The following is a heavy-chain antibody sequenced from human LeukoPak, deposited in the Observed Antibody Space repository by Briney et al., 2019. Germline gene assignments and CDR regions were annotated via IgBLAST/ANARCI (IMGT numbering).Heavy chain of an antibody. CDR2: ISSDSDTI. D-gene: IGHD6-13*01. CDR1: GFTFSRYS. V-gene: IGHV3-48*02. CDR3: AIEAYSSSWFNWFDP. Sequence: HPGGSLRLSCAASGFTFSRYSMNWVRQAPGKGLEWLSYISSDSDTIYYVDSVKGRFTISRDNAKNSLYLQMNSLRDEDTAVYYCAIEAYSSSWFNWFDPWGQGILVTVSS. J-gene: IGHJ5*02.